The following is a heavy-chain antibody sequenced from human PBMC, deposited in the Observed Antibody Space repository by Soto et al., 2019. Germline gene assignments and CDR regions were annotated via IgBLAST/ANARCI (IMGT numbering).Heavy chain of an antibody. CDR3: ARSSSATLDY. CDR1: GFPFSSFG. CDR2: IWYDGSNK. J-gene: IGHJ4*02. Sequence: QVQLVESGGGVVQPGRSLRLSCAASGFPFSSFGMHWVRQAPGKGLEWVAVIWYDGSNKYYADSVKGRFTISRDNSKNTLYLQMHSLRAEDTAVYYCARSSSATLDYLGQGTLVTVSS. V-gene: IGHV3-33*01. D-gene: IGHD6-13*01.